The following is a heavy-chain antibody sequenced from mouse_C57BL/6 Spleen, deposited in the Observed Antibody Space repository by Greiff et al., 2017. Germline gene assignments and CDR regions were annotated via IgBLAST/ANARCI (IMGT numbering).Heavy chain of an antibody. CDR2: IYPGSGST. V-gene: IGHV1-55*01. J-gene: IGHJ2*01. CDR1: GYTFTSYW. Sequence: VKLQQPGAELVKPGASVKMSCKASGYTFTSYWITWVKQRPGQGLEWIGDIYPGSGSTNYNEKFKSKATLTVDTSSSTAYMQLSSLTSEDSAIYDCARGDSTYRFDYWGQGTTLTVSS. CDR3: ARGDSTYRFDY. D-gene: IGHD5-1*01.